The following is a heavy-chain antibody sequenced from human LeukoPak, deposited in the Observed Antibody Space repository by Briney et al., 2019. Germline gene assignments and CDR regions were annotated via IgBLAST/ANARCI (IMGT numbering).Heavy chain of an antibody. CDR2: IIPIFGTA. Sequence: ASVRVSCKASGGTFSSYAISWVRQAPGQGLEWMGGIIPIFGTANYAQKFQGRVTITADESTSTAYMELSSLRSEDTAVYYCASCGGDCLFGFDPWGQGTLVTVSS. D-gene: IGHD2-21*01. CDR1: GGTFSSYA. V-gene: IGHV1-69*13. CDR3: ASCGGDCLFGFDP. J-gene: IGHJ5*02.